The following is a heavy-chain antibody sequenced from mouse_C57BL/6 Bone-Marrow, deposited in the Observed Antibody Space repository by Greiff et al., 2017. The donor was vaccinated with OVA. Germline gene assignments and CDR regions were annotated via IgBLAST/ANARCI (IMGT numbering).Heavy chain of an antibody. CDR3: ARPPHYYGSSLYYFDY. CDR2: IYPRSGNT. Sequence: VQLQESGAELARPGASVKLSCKASGYTFTSYGISWVKQRTGQGLEWIGEIYPRSGNTYYNEKFKGKATLTADKSSSTAYMELRSLTSEDSAVYFCARPPHYYGSSLYYFDYWGQGTTLTVSS. J-gene: IGHJ2*01. CDR1: GYTFTSYG. D-gene: IGHD1-1*01. V-gene: IGHV1-81*01.